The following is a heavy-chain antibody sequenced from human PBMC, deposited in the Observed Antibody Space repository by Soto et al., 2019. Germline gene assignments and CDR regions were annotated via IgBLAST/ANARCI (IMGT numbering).Heavy chain of an antibody. D-gene: IGHD6-13*01. CDR2: IYSGGST. Sequence: EVQLVETGGGLIQPGGSLRLSCAASGFTVSNNYMSWVRQAPGKGLEWVSLIYSGGSTYYADSVKVRFTISRDNSKNTLYLQMNSLRAEDTAVYYCATYSSLDYWGQGTLVTVSS. J-gene: IGHJ4*02. V-gene: IGHV3-53*02. CDR3: ATYSSLDY. CDR1: GFTVSNNY.